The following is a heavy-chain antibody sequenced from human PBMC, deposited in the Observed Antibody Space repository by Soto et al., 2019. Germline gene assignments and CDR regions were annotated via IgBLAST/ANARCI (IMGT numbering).Heavy chain of an antibody. CDR1: GGTFSSYA. D-gene: IGHD3-3*01. Sequence: QVQLVQSGAEVKKPGSSVKVSCKASGGTFSSYAISWVRQAPGQGLEWMGGIIPIFGTANYAQKFQGRVTSTADESTSTAYMELSSLRSEDTAVYYCARGLTIFGVVGAGMEVWGQGTTVTVSS. CDR3: ARGLTIFGVVGAGMEV. CDR2: IIPIFGTA. V-gene: IGHV1-69*12. J-gene: IGHJ6*02.